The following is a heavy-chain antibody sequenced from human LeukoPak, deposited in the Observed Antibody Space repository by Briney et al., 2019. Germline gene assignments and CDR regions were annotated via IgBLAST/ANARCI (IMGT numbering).Heavy chain of an antibody. CDR2: IHYSGST. Sequence: PSDTLFLTCTLSGGSVSRGSYYWSWIRQPPGKGLEWIGYIHYSGSTNYNPALKSRVSISVDTSKNQFSLKLSSVTAADTAVYYCAREASTYYYDSSAYYPNWFDPWGQGTLVTVSS. V-gene: IGHV4-61*01. CDR1: GGSVSRGSYY. CDR3: AREASTYYYDSSAYYPNWFDP. D-gene: IGHD3-22*01. J-gene: IGHJ5*02.